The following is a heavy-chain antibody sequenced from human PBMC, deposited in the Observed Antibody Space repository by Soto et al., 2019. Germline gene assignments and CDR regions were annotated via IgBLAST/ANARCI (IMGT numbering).Heavy chain of an antibody. CDR2: ISSSSSYI. Sequence: EVQLVESGGGLVKPGGSLRLSCAASGFTFSSYSMNWVRQAPGKGLEWVSSISSSSSYIYYADSVKGRCTISRDNAKNSLYLQMNSLRAEDTAVYYCARDSPVGATPNFDYWGQGTLVTVSS. CDR1: GFTFSSYS. CDR3: ARDSPVGATPNFDY. D-gene: IGHD1-26*01. V-gene: IGHV3-21*01. J-gene: IGHJ4*02.